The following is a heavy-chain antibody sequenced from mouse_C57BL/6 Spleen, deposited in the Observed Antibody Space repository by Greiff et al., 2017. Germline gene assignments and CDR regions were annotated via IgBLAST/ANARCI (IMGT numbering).Heavy chain of an antibody. V-gene: IGHV1-74*01. D-gene: IGHD2-1*01. CDR3: ASYYLDY. J-gene: IGHJ2*01. Sequence: QVHVKQPGAELVKPGASVKVSCKASGYTFTSYWMHWVKQRPGQGLEWIGRIHPSDSDTNYTQKFKGKATLTVDKSSSIAYMQLSSLTSEDSAVSYCASYYLDYWGQGTTLTVSS. CDR2: IHPSDSDT. CDR1: GYTFTSYW.